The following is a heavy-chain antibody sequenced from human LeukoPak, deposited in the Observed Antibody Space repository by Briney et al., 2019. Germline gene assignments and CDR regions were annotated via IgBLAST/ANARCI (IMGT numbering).Heavy chain of an antibody. CDR1: GFTFSSYA. D-gene: IGHD2-2*01. J-gene: IGHJ4*02. V-gene: IGHV3-23*01. Sequence: GGSLRLSCAASGFTFSSYAMSWVRQAPGKGLEWVSAISGSGGSTYYGDSVKGRFTISRDNSKNTLYLQMNSLRAEDTAVYYCARASLLGYCSSTSCYQFDYWGQGTLVTVSS. CDR2: ISGSGGST. CDR3: ARASLLGYCSSTSCYQFDY.